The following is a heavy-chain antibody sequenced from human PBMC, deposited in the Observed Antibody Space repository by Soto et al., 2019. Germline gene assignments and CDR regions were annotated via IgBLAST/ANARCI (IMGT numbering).Heavy chain of an antibody. J-gene: IGHJ4*02. CDR2: IYYSGST. D-gene: IGHD6-6*01. V-gene: IGHV4-59*01. CDR3: PCVGGLAARPLDH. CDR1: GGSISDFY. Sequence: QVLLQESGPGLVKPSETLSLTCTVSGGSISDFYWSWIRQPPGKGLVWIGYIYYSGSTNYNPSLKGGVTVSVDTSRNQFSLTLRFMSPADTAVDSGPCVGGLAARPLDHWGPGALVTVSS.